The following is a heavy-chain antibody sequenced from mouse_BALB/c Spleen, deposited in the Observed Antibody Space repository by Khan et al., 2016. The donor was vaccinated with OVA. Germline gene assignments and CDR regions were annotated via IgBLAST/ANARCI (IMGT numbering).Heavy chain of an antibody. J-gene: IGHJ3*01. D-gene: IGHD2-4*01. CDR2: IWSGGST. CDR1: GFSLTTYG. V-gene: IGHV2-2*02. Sequence: QVQLKQSGPGLVQPSQSLSITCTVSGFSLTTYGVHWVRQSPGKGLEWLGVIWSGGSTDYSAAFISRLSISKDNSKSQVFFKMNSLQANDTAIYYCARNYDYDEGLAYWGQGTLVPVSA. CDR3: ARNYDYDEGLAY.